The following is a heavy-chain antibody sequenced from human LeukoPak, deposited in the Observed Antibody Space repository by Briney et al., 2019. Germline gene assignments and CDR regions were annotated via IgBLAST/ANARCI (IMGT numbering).Heavy chain of an antibody. J-gene: IGHJ4*02. CDR1: GGSISSYY. CDR2: IYYSGST. D-gene: IGHD3-3*01. CDR3: ASRSSIWSGYQDTLYYFDS. V-gene: IGHV4-59*01. Sequence: SETVSLTCTVPGGSISSYYWSWIRQPPGKRLEWIWQIYYSGSTNYNTSLKSRVTTSVDTSKNQFSLKLSPVTAADTAVYYCASRSSIWSGYQDTLYYFDSWGQGTLVTVSS.